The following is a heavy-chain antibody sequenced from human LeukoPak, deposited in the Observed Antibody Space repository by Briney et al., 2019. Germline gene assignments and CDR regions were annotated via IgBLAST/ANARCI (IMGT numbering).Heavy chain of an antibody. CDR3: ARDQGPTVFDY. J-gene: IGHJ4*02. V-gene: IGHV1-2*02. Sequence: ASVKVSCKASGYTFTAYPIRWVREAPGQGPEWMGWINPNSGATDPAQKFRGRITMTRDTSTSTAFMEVNRLTSDDTAVYYCARDQGPTVFDYWGQGTLVTVSS. CDR2: INPNSGAT. CDR1: GYTFTAYP.